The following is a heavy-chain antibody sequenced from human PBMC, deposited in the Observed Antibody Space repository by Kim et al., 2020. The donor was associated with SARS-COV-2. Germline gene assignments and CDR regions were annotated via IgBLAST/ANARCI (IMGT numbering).Heavy chain of an antibody. CDR1: GFTFSSYS. CDR3: ARIGLITALYSGMDV. V-gene: IGHV3-21*01. Sequence: GGSLRLSCAASGFTFSSYSINWVRQAPGKGLEWVSSITSSGDMYYADSVKGRFTISRDNAKKSLYLQMNSLRAEDTAVYYCARIGLITALYSGMDVWGQGTTVTVSS. J-gene: IGHJ6*02. D-gene: IGHD3-10*01. CDR2: ITSSGDM.